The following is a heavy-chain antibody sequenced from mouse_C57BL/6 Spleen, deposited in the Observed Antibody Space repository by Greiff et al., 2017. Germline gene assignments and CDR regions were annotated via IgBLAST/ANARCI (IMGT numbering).Heavy chain of an antibody. J-gene: IGHJ3*01. V-gene: IGHV14-2*01. CDR3: ARDYYGSRAWFAY. CDR1: GFNIKDYY. D-gene: IGHD1-1*01. Sequence: VHVKQSGAELVKPGASVKLSCTASGFNIKDYYMHWVKQRTEQGLEWIGRIDPEDGETKYAPKFQGKATITADTSSNTAYLQLSSLTSEDTAVYYCARDYYGSRAWFAYWGQGTLVTVSA. CDR2: IDPEDGET.